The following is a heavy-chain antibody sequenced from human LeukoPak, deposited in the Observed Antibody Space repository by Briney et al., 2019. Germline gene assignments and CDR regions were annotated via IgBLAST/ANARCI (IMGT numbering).Heavy chain of an antibody. CDR2: ISTSSTYI. V-gene: IGHV3-21*01. J-gene: IGHJ4*02. CDR1: GFSFSSYN. CDR3: ARGKVAGTVDF. D-gene: IGHD6-19*01. Sequence: GGSLRLSCSASGFSFSSYNMEWVRQAPGKGLEWVSSISTSSTYIYYVDSVKGRLTVSRDNAKNSLYLQMSSLRAEDTAIYYCARGKVAGTVDFWGRGTLVTVSS.